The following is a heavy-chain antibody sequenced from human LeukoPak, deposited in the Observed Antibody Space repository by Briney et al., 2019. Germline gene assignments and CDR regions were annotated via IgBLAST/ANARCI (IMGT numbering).Heavy chain of an antibody. CDR3: AKVRSAAAGTGEDY. CDR1: GFTFSSYS. V-gene: IGHV3-21*01. D-gene: IGHD6-13*01. Sequence: GGSLRLSCAASGFTFSSYSMNWVRQAPGKGLEWVSPISSSSSYIYYADSVKGRFTISRDNAKNSLYLQMNSLRAEDTAVYYCAKVRSAAAGTGEDYWGQGTLVTVSS. CDR2: ISSSSSYI. J-gene: IGHJ4*02.